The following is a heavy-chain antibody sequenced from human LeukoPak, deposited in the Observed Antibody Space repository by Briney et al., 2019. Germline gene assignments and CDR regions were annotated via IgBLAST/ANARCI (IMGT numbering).Heavy chain of an antibody. J-gene: IGHJ4*02. D-gene: IGHD3-10*01. Sequence: GGSLRLSCAASGFTFSSYWMTWVRQAPGKGLEWVANMKQDGSERYYVDSVGGRFTISRDNAKSSLYLQMNSLRAEDTALYYCAKDMVAYYYGSGSYSFDYWGQGTLVTVSS. V-gene: IGHV3-7*03. CDR3: AKDMVAYYYGSGSYSFDY. CDR2: MKQDGSER. CDR1: GFTFSSYW.